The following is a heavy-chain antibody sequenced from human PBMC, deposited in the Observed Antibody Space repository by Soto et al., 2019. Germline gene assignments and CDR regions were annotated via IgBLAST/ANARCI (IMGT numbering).Heavy chain of an antibody. CDR3: VKGWTLGVWCSDRYNHRGEYLQH. CDR1: GFTFSSYA. J-gene: IGHJ1*01. D-gene: IGHD3-16*02. Sequence: PGGSLRLSCSASGFTFSSYAMHWVRQAPGKGLEYVSAISSNGGSTYYADSVKGRFTISRDNSKNTLYLQMSSLRAEDTAVYYCVKGWTLGVWCSDRYNHRGEYLQHWGQGTLVTVSS. V-gene: IGHV3-64D*06. CDR2: ISSNGGST.